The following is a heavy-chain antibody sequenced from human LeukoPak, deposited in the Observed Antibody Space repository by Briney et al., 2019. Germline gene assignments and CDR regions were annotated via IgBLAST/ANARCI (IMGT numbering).Heavy chain of an antibody. D-gene: IGHD3-22*01. CDR3: ARLYYYDSSGYSFFDY. J-gene: IGHJ4*02. V-gene: IGHV4-59*08. CDR1: GGSISSYY. CDR2: IYYSGST. Sequence: SETLSLTCTVSGGSISSYYWSWIWQPPGKGLEWIGYIYYSGSTNYNPSLKSRVTISVDTSKNQFSLKLSSVTAADTAVYYCARLYYYDSSGYSFFDYWGQGTLVTVSS.